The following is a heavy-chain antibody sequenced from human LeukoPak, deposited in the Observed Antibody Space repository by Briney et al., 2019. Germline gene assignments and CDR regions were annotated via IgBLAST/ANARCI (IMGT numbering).Heavy chain of an antibody. J-gene: IGHJ4*02. CDR3: ARDRGIVATIGSQPFDY. V-gene: IGHV3-20*04. Sequence: GGSLRLSCAASGFTFDDYGMSWVRQAPGKGLEWVSGINWNGGSTVYADSVKGRFTISRDNAKNSLYLQMNSLRAEDTALYYCARDRGIVATIGSQPFDYWGQGTLVTVSS. CDR2: INWNGGST. D-gene: IGHD5-12*01. CDR1: GFTFDDYG.